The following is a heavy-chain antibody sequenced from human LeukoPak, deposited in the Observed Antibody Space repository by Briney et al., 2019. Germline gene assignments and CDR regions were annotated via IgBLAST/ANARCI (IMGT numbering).Heavy chain of an antibody. Sequence: GGSLRLSCAASGFTFSSYPMSWVRQAPGKGLEWVSAISGSANDDSTYYADSVKGRFTISRDNSNHTLSLQMNSLRVEDTAIYYCVKDIQLSTWGLGTMVTVSS. CDR1: GFTFSSYP. J-gene: IGHJ3*01. D-gene: IGHD5-24*01. CDR3: VKDIQLST. CDR2: ISGSANDDST. V-gene: IGHV3-23*01.